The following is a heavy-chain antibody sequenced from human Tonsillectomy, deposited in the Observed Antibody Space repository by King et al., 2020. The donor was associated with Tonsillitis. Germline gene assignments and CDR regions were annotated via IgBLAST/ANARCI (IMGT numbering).Heavy chain of an antibody. CDR2: IKSETDGWAT. V-gene: IGHV3-15*01. D-gene: IGHD3-3*01. CDR3: TTDVRCLEWTMGFTFDI. CDR1: GFAFNKAW. J-gene: IGHJ3*02. Sequence: VQLVESGGGLVKPGGSLRISCAASGFAFNKAWMTWIRQAPGMGLEWVGHIKSETDGWATDYAAPVKGRFTISRDDSENTLYLQMNSLKTEDTAFYYCTTDVRCLEWTMGFTFDIWGQGTMVTVSS.